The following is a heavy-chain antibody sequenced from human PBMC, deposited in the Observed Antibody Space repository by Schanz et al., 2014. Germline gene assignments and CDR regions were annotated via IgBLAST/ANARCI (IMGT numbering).Heavy chain of an antibody. J-gene: IGHJ5*01. Sequence: EVQLLESGGGFVQPGGSLRLSCVASGVTFSSYAMSWVRQASGKGLEWVSVISARGEVSKYSDSVKGRFIVSRDNSRATLFLQMDSLRAADTAFYYCAKWEDIVPEPEPMRGWFDSWGQGILVTVSS. CDR1: GVTFSSYA. V-gene: IGHV3-23*01. D-gene: IGHD2-8*01. CDR3: AKWEDIVPEPEPMRGWFDS. CDR2: ISARGEVS.